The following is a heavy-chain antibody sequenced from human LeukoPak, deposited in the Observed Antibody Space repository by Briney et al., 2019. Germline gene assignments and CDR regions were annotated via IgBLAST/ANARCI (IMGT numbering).Heavy chain of an antibody. CDR3: ARGKGGYHPSDY. J-gene: IGHJ4*02. D-gene: IGHD5-12*01. CDR1: GYTFTSYD. Sequence: GASVKVSCKASGYTFTSYDINWVRQATGQGLEWMGWMNPNSGNSGYAQKFQGRVTITRNTSISTAYMELSSLRSEDTAVYYCARGKGGYHPSDYWGQGTLVTLS. V-gene: IGHV1-8*03. CDR2: MNPNSGNS.